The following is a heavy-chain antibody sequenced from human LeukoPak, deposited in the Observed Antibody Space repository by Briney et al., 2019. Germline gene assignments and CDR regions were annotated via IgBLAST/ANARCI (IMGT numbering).Heavy chain of an antibody. D-gene: IGHD6-25*01. J-gene: IGHJ6*03. Sequence: SETLSLTCTVSGGSISSSSYYWGWIRQPPGKGLEWIGSIYYSGSTYYNPSLKSRVTISVDTSKNQFSLKLSSVTAADTAVYYCARDRGGRYYYMDVWGKGTTVTVSS. CDR1: GGSISSSSYY. V-gene: IGHV4-39*07. CDR3: ARDRGGRYYYMDV. CDR2: IYYSGST.